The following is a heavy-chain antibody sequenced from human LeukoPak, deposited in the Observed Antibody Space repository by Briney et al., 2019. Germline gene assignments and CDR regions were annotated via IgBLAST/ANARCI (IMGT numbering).Heavy chain of an antibody. J-gene: IGHJ4*02. CDR1: GGSLSSYY. CDR3: ARLGGATSPFGY. Sequence: PSETLSLTCTVSGGSLSSYYWSWLRQPPGKGLEWIGYIYYTGNTNYNPSLKSRVTISVDTSKNQFSLNLSSVTAADTAIYYCARLGGATSPFGYWGQGTLVTVSS. CDR2: IYYTGNT. V-gene: IGHV4-59*08. D-gene: IGHD1-26*01.